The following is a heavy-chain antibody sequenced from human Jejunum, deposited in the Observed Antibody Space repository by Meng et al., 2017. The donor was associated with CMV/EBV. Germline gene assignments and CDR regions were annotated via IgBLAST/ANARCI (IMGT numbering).Heavy chain of an antibody. V-gene: IGHV3-21*01. CDR2: IDDSGNYI. CDR1: GFTFSSYS. D-gene: IGHD6-13*01. CDR3: ASSSIWYLYYFDY. Sequence: ASGFTFSSYSMNWVRQAPGKGLEWVSSIDDSGNYIYYADSVKGRFTISRDNAKNSLYLQMNSLRAEDTGVYFCASSSIWYLYYFDYWGQGTLVTVSS. J-gene: IGHJ4*02.